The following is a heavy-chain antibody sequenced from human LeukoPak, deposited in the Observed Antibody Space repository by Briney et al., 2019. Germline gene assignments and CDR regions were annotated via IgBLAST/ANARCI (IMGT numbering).Heavy chain of an antibody. J-gene: IGHJ4*02. CDR1: GYSFATYW. CDR3: ARPPSRGYSSSFEY. CDR2: IYPDESNI. D-gene: IGHD2-2*03. Sequence: GESLKISCKGSGYSFATYWIAWVRQMPGKGLEWMGIIYPDESNIRYSPSFQGQVTISADKSISTAYLQWSSLKASDTAIYYCARPPSRGYSSSFEYWGQGTLVTVSS. V-gene: IGHV5-51*01.